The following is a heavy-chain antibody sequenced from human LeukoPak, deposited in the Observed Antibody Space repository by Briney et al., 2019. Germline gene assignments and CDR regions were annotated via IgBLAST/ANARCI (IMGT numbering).Heavy chain of an antibody. D-gene: IGHD3-3*01. CDR1: GFTFSSYA. V-gene: IGHV3-23*01. Sequence: GGSLRLSCAASGFTFSSYAMSWVRQAPGKGLEWVSAISGSGGSTYYADSVEGRFTISRDNSKNTLYLQMNSLRAEDTAVYYCAKKRSSITIFGVVNYFDYWGQGTLVTVSS. J-gene: IGHJ4*02. CDR3: AKKRSSITIFGVVNYFDY. CDR2: ISGSGGST.